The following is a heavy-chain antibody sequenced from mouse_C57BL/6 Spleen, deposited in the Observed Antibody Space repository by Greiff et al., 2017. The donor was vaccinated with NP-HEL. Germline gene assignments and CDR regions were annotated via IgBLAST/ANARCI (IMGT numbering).Heavy chain of an antibody. Sequence: QVQLQQSGPELVKPGASVKISCKASGYAFSSSWMNWVKQRPGKGLEWIGRIYPGDGDTNYNGKFKGKATLTADKSSSTAYMQLSSLTSEDSAVYFCARGEYYGSSYRYFDVWGTGTTVTVSS. CDR3: ARGEYYGSSYRYFDV. CDR2: IYPGDGDT. D-gene: IGHD1-1*01. J-gene: IGHJ1*03. V-gene: IGHV1-82*01. CDR1: GYAFSSSW.